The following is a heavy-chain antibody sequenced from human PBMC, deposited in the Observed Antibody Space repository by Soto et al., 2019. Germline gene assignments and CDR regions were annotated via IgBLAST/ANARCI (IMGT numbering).Heavy chain of an antibody. CDR1: GFTFSSYG. D-gene: IGHD3-10*01. CDR2: IWYDGSNK. Sequence: QVQLVESGGRVVQPGRPLTLPCAASGFTFSSYGMHWVRQAPRKGLEWVADIWYDGSNKYYADSVKRLFTISRDNSKTTLYLQMNSLRAEDTAVYYCARVPYDYGSGTNPLGGMDVWGQGTTVTVSS. CDR3: ARVPYDYGSGTNPLGGMDV. J-gene: IGHJ6*02. V-gene: IGHV3-33*01.